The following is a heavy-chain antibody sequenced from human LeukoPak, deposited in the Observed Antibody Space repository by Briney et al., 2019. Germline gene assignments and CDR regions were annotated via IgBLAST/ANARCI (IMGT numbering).Heavy chain of an antibody. D-gene: IGHD3-9*01. CDR2: INHSGST. CDR1: GGSFSGYY. J-gene: IGHJ4*02. Sequence: SETLSLTCAVYGGSFSGYYWSWIRQPPGKGLEWIGEINHSGSTNYNPSLKSRVTISVDTSKNQFSLKLSSVTAADTAAYYCARRLVPEYYFDYWGQGTLVTVSS. CDR3: ARRLVPEYYFDY. V-gene: IGHV4-34*01.